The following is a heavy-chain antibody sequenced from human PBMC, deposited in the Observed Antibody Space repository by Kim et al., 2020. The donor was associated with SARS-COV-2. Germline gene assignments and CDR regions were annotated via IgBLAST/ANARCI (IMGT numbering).Heavy chain of an antibody. Sequence: GGSLRLSCAASGFTFSDYYMSWIRQAPGKGLEWVSYISSSSSYTNYADSVKGRFTISRDNAKNSLYLQMNSLIAEDTAVYYCARVGYDYVWGSYRDYYYYYGKDVWGQGTTVTVSS. CDR1: GFTFSDYY. CDR2: ISSSSSYT. J-gene: IGHJ6*02. D-gene: IGHD3-16*02. CDR3: ARVGYDYVWGSYRDYYYYYGKDV. V-gene: IGHV3-11*05.